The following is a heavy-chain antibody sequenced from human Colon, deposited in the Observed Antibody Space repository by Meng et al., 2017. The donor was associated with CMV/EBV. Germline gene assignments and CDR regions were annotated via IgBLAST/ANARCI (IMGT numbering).Heavy chain of an antibody. CDR2: IYFSGGT. Sequence: SEPLSLTCPVSGATISTKSYYWAMSRQPPGRGLEWIGTIYFSGGTYYKPSLRSPTTMSIDTSRNQFSLNLNSVTGAHTAVYYGARSRGGEASTWGLLDAWGQGTLVTVSS. CDR3: ARSRGGEASTWGLLDA. CDR1: GATISTKSYY. V-gene: IGHV4-39*07. D-gene: IGHD1-26*01. J-gene: IGHJ5*02.